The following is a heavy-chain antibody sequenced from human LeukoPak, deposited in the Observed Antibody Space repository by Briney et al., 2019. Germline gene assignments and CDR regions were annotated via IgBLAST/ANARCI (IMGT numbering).Heavy chain of an antibody. CDR3: ASAYNYYDSSGYYLGYYFDY. J-gene: IGHJ4*02. CDR1: GYTFTSYA. D-gene: IGHD3-22*01. V-gene: IGHV1-3*02. CDR2: SNAGNGNT. Sequence: ASVKVSCKASGYTFTSYAMHWVRQAPGQRLGWMGWSNAGNGNTKYSQEFQGRVTITRDTSASTAYMELSSLRSEDMAVYYCASAYNYYDSSGYYLGYYFDYWGQGTLVTVSS.